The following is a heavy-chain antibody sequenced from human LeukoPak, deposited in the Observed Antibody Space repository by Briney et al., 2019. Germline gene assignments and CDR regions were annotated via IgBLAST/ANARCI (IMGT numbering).Heavy chain of an antibody. Sequence: PGGSLRLSCVASAFTFSAHGMGLVRQGPGKGLEWVSVIRGGGGSDTYYADSVKGRFTISRDNSKNTLFLQMSSLRAEDTAVYFCAKNHYDSSYSLSYLDYWGQGTLVTVCS. D-gene: IGHD3-22*01. CDR2: IRGGGGSDT. J-gene: IGHJ4*02. CDR1: AFTFSAHG. CDR3: AKNHYDSSYSLSYLDY. V-gene: IGHV3-23*01.